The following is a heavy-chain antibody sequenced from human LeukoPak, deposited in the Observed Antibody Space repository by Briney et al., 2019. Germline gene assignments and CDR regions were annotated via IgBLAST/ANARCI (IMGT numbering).Heavy chain of an antibody. CDR1: EFTFSRIA. V-gene: IGHV3-23*01. CDR2: IRSNGDTA. D-gene: IGHD1-1*01. J-gene: IGHJ4*02. CDR3: AKGQELDDGVFDS. Sequence: GASPRLSCAAFEFTFSRIAMTWGRQSPGKGLKWVSTIRSNGDTAYNADSVRGRFAISRDNSKNALFLQMNGLRVEDTAIYYCAKGQELDDGVFDSWGQGTLVTVSS.